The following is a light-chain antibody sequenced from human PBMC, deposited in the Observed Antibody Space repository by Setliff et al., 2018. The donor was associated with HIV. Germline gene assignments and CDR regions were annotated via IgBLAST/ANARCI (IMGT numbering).Light chain of an antibody. CDR2: DVH. J-gene: IGLJ2*01. Sequence: QSALTQPASVSGSPGQSITISCTGTSNDIGYDYVSWYQQHPGKAPRLLIYDVHNRFSGVSDRFSGSRSGNMASLTIPGLQDEDEADYYCSSYSDSSTLVFGGGTKVTVL. CDR1: SNDIGYDY. CDR3: SSYSDSSTLV. V-gene: IGLV2-14*03.